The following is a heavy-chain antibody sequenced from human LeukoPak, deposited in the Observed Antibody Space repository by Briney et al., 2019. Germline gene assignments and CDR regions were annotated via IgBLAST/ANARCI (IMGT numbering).Heavy chain of an antibody. Sequence: PGGSLRLSCAASGFTFDDYAMHWLRQAPGKGLEWVSGISWNSGSIGYADSVKGRFTISRDNAKNSLYLQMNSLRAEDTALYYCAKEDSSGWYSSAFDIWGQGTMVTVSS. CDR2: ISWNSGSI. CDR1: GFTFDDYA. V-gene: IGHV3-9*01. J-gene: IGHJ3*02. CDR3: AKEDSSGWYSSAFDI. D-gene: IGHD6-19*01.